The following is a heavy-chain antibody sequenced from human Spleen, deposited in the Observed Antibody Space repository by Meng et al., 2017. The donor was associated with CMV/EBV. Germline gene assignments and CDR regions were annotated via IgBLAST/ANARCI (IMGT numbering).Heavy chain of an antibody. CDR2: ISWNSGSI. CDR3: ARDDSTSWYFDY. V-gene: IGHV3-9*01. D-gene: IGHD6-13*01. J-gene: IGHJ4*02. Sequence: SLKISCAASGFTFDDYAMHWVRQAPGKGLEWVSGISWNSGSIGYADSVKGRFTISRDNAKNSLYLQMNSLRAEDTAVYYCARDDSTSWYFDYWGQGTPVTVSS. CDR1: GFTFDDYA.